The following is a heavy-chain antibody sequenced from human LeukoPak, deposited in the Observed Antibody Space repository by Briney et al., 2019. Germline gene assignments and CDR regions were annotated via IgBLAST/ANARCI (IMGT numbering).Heavy chain of an antibody. CDR2: ISSSSSTI. V-gene: IGHV3-48*01. Sequence: PGGSLRLSCAASGFTFSSYSMNWVRQAPGKGLEWVSYISSSSSTIYYADSVKGRFTISRDNAKNSLYLQMNSLRAEDTAVYYCARSLAPYSTAMVPPELDYWGQGTLVTVSS. CDR1: GFTFSSYS. CDR3: ARSLAPYSTAMVPPELDY. D-gene: IGHD5-18*01. J-gene: IGHJ4*02.